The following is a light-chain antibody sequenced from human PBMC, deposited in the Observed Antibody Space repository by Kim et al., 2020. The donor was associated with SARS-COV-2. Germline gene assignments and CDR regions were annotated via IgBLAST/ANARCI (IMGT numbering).Light chain of an antibody. Sequence: EIVLTQSPGTLSLSPGERATLSCRASQSVSSNYLAGYQQKAGQAPRLLIYGASRRATGIPDRFSGSGSGTDFTLTISRLEPEDFAVYYCQQYGSSPPMYTFGQGTKLEI. CDR1: QSVSSNY. CDR3: QQYGSSPPMYT. V-gene: IGKV3-20*01. CDR2: GAS. J-gene: IGKJ2*01.